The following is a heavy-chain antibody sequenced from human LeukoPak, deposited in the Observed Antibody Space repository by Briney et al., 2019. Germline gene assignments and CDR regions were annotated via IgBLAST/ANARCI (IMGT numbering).Heavy chain of an antibody. V-gene: IGHV3-7*04. Sequence: GGSLRLSCAVSGFTFSDYWMSWVRQAPGQGLEWVANINQDGTKKYYVDSVKGRFTISRDNAKNSLLLHMSSLRADDTALYYCARVPATVKADYWGQGTLVTVSS. D-gene: IGHD4-17*01. CDR2: INQDGTKK. CDR3: ARVPATVKADY. J-gene: IGHJ4*02. CDR1: GFTFSDYW.